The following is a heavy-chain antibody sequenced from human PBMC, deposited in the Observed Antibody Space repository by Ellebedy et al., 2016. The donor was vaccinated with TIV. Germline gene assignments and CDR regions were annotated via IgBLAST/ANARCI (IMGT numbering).Heavy chain of an antibody. Sequence: GESLKISCAASGFTFSSYAMSWVRQAPGKGLEWVSAISGSGGSTYYADSVKGRFTISRDNSKNTLYLQMNSLRAEDTAVYYCAKRHSSSWYSFQHWGQGTLVTVSS. CDR2: ISGSGGST. V-gene: IGHV3-23*01. CDR3: AKRHSSSWYSFQH. J-gene: IGHJ1*01. CDR1: GFTFSSYA. D-gene: IGHD6-13*01.